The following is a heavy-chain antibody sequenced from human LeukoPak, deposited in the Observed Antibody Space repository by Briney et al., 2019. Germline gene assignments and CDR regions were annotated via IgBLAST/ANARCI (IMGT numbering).Heavy chain of an antibody. V-gene: IGHV3-23*01. Sequence: GGSLRLSCAASGFTFSSYAMSWVRQAPGKGLEWVSGISGSGGSTYYADSVRGRFTISRDNSKNTLFLQVNSLRAEDTAVYYCAKRMLRGSGSEYYFDYWGRGTLVTVSS. J-gene: IGHJ4*02. D-gene: IGHD3-10*01. CDR1: GFTFSSYA. CDR3: AKRMLRGSGSEYYFDY. CDR2: ISGSGGST.